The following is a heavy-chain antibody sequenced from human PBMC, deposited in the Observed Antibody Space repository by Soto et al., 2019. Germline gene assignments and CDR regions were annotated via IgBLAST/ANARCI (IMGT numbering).Heavy chain of an antibody. CDR3: AKEYSSVWSHWYFDL. V-gene: IGHV3-30*18. CDR1: GFDFNNYG. D-gene: IGHD6-19*01. Sequence: QVQLVESGGGVVQPGRSLRLSCAGSGFDFNNYGIQWVRQAPGKGLEWVAVVSHDGTAKIYADPVKGRFTISRDGSENMVYLQMDSLRVEDTAVYYCAKEYSSVWSHWYFDLWGRGTLGTVSS. J-gene: IGHJ2*01. CDR2: VSHDGTAK.